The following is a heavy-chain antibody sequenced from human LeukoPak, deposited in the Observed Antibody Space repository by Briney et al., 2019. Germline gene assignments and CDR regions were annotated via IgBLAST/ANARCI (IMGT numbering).Heavy chain of an antibody. V-gene: IGHV1-46*01. CDR2: INPSGGST. J-gene: IGHJ4*02. Sequence: ASVKVSCKASGYTFTTDYIHWVRQAPGQGLEWMGIINPSGGSTSYAQKFQGRVTMTRDTSTSTAYMELRSLRSDDTAVYYCARDRGVTTEYFDYWGQGTLVTVSS. CDR1: GYTFTTDY. D-gene: IGHD4-17*01. CDR3: ARDRGVTTEYFDY.